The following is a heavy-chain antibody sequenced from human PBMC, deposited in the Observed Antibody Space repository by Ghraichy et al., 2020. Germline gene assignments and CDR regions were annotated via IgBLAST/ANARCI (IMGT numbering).Heavy chain of an antibody. Sequence: SCAAAGFTFSSYAMSWVRQAPGKGLEWVSAISGSGGSTYYADSVKGRFTISRDNSKNTLYLQMNSLRAEDTAVYYCAKAAQYQLLYPYLRVGMDVWGQGTTVTVSS. CDR3: AKAAQYQLLYPYLRVGMDV. V-gene: IGHV3-23*01. J-gene: IGHJ6*02. CDR2: ISGSGGST. D-gene: IGHD2-2*02. CDR1: GFTFSSYA.